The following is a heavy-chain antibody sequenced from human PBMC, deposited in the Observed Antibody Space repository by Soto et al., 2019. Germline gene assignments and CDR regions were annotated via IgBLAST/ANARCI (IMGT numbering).Heavy chain of an antibody. Sequence: SQTLSLTCAISGDSVSSDSVAWNWIRQSPSRGLEWLGRTYYRSKWYNDYAVSVKSRITINSDTSKNQFSLHLNSVTPEDTAVYYCARHQTYKTWSRWFDTWGQGTLVTVSS. CDR1: GDSVSSDSVA. D-gene: IGHD1-20*01. J-gene: IGHJ5*02. CDR2: TYYRSKWYN. V-gene: IGHV6-1*01. CDR3: ARHQTYKTWSRWFDT.